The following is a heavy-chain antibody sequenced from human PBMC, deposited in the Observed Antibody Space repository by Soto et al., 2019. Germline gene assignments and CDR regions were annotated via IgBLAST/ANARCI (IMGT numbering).Heavy chain of an antibody. CDR1: GGSISSSSYY. V-gene: IGHV4-39*02. Sequence: PSETLSLTCTVSGGSISSSSYYWGWIRQPPGKGLELIGSIYYSGSNYYNPSLKSRVTISVDTSKNQFSLKLSSVTAADTAVYYCAREVAVAVDYWGQGTLVTVSS. D-gene: IGHD6-19*01. CDR3: AREVAVAVDY. CDR2: IYYSGSN. J-gene: IGHJ4*02.